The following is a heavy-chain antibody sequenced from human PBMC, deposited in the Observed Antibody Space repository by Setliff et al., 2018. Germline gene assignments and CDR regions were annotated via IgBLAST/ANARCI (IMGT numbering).Heavy chain of an antibody. D-gene: IGHD6-13*01. Sequence: SETLSLTCTVSGGSISSSSYYWGWIRQPPGKGLEWIGSIYYSGSTNYNPSLKSRVTISVDTSKNQFSLKLSSVTAADTAVYYCAREWGSSSWSSPRYYYYGMDVWGQGTTVTVSS. CDR2: IYYSGST. CDR3: AREWGSSSWSSPRYYYYGMDV. J-gene: IGHJ6*02. CDR1: GGSISSSSYY. V-gene: IGHV4-39*07.